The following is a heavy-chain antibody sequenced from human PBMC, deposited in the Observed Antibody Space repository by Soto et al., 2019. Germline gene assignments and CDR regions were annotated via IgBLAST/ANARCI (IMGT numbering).Heavy chain of an antibody. CDR1: GFTFSSYG. V-gene: IGHV3-33*01. CDR3: ARSDYYDSSGYFDY. CDR2: IWYDGSNK. J-gene: IGHJ4*02. Sequence: ESGGGVVQPGRSLRLSCAASGFTFSSYGMHWVRQAPGKGLEWVAVIWYDGSNKYYADSVKGRFTISRDNSKNTLYLQMNSLRAEDTAVYYCARSDYYDSSGYFDYWGQGTLVTVSS. D-gene: IGHD3-22*01.